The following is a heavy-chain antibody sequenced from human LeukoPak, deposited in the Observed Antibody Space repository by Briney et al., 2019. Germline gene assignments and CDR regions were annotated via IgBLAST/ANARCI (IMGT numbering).Heavy chain of an antibody. Sequence: SSETLSLTCAVYGGSFSGYYWSWIRQPPGKGLEWIGEINHSGSTNYNPSLKSRVTISVDTSKNQFSLKLSSVTAADTAVYYCARGASGYSSSPTYNWFDPWGQGTQVTVSS. J-gene: IGHJ5*02. D-gene: IGHD6-13*01. V-gene: IGHV4-34*01. CDR2: INHSGST. CDR1: GGSFSGYY. CDR3: ARGASGYSSSPTYNWFDP.